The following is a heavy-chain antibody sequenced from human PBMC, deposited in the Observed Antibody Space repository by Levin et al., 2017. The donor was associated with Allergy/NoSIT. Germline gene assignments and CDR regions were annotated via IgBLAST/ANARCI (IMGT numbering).Heavy chain of an antibody. Sequence: GSLRLSCTVSGGSISIYYWSWIRQPPGKGLEWIGYIYYSGSTSYNPSLKSRVTISVDTSKNEFSLRLSSVTAADTAVYYCARQDVLGMPDWYFDLWGRGTLVTVSS. CDR3: ARQDVLGMPDWYFDL. J-gene: IGHJ2*01. D-gene: IGHD2-15*01. CDR2: IYYSGST. CDR1: GGSISIYY. V-gene: IGHV4-59*08.